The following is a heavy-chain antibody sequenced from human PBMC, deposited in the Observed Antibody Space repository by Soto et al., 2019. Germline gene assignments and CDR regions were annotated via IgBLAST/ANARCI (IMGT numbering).Heavy chain of an antibody. J-gene: IGHJ2*01. CDR1: GFTFGWFA. V-gene: IGHV3-23*01. CDR3: VKNEGSLLENWHFDF. Sequence: EVLLLESGGGVQQPGGSLRLSCSASGFTFGWFAMSWVRQAPGKGLEWVSTIHGGGGAIAYADSVRGRFTISRDDSSNSLYLHLSSLRFEDTAIYFCVKNEGSLLENWHFDFWGRGTLVTVSS. D-gene: IGHD3-3*01. CDR2: IHGGGGAI.